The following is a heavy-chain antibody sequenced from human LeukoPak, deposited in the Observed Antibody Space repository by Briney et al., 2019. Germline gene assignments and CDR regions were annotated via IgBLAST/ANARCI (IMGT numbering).Heavy chain of an antibody. CDR3: ATNIGSSGWYGGSFDY. Sequence: GGSLRLSCAASGFTVSGNYMSWVRQAPGKGLEWVSVIYSGGSTYYADSVKGRFTISRDNSKNTLYLQMNSLIAEDTAVYYCATNIGSSGWYGGSFDYWGQGTLVTVSS. CDR2: IYSGGST. D-gene: IGHD6-19*01. V-gene: IGHV3-53*01. J-gene: IGHJ4*02. CDR1: GFTVSGNY.